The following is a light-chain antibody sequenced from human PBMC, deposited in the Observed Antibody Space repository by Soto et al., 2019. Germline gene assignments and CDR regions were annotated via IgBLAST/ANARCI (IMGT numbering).Light chain of an antibody. CDR3: SAYTSSSIPI. V-gene: IGLV2-14*01. CDR2: EVS. J-gene: IGLJ2*01. CDR1: SNDVGGYNY. Sequence: QSALTQPASASGSPGQSITISCTGTSNDVGGYNYVSWYQQHPGKAPKLMIYEVSNRPSGVSNRFSGSKSGNTASLTISGLQAEDEADYYCSAYTSSSIPIFGGGTKLTVL.